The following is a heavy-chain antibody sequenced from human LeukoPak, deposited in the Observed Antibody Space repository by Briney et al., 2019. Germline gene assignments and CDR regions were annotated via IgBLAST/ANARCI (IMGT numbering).Heavy chain of an antibody. D-gene: IGHD3-3*01. CDR2: IHNTGST. CDR1: GGSISSVAYY. V-gene: IGHV4-39*01. Sequence: SETLSLTCTVSGGSISSVAYYWGWIRQPPGKGLEWIATIHNTGSTYYNPSLKSRITVSIDASRNQISLELNSVTAADTAIYYCAKSHLGVPHDYWGQGTLVTVSS. J-gene: IGHJ4*02. CDR3: AKSHLGVPHDY.